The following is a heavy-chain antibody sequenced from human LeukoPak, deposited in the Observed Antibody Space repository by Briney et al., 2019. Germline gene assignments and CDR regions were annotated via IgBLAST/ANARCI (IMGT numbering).Heavy chain of an antibody. J-gene: IGHJ4*02. V-gene: IGHV4-59*08. Sequence: SETLSLTCTVSGGSISSYYWSWIRQPPGKGLEWIGYIYYSGSTNYNPSLRSRVTISVDTSKNQFSLKLSSVTAADTPVHYCARQESRQPRRAPFHYWGQGTLVTVSS. CDR1: GGSISSYY. D-gene: IGHD3-10*01. CDR2: IYYSGST. CDR3: ARQESRQPRRAPFHY.